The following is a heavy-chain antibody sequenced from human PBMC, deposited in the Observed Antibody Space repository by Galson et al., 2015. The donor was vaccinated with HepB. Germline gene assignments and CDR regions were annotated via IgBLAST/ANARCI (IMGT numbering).Heavy chain of an antibody. CDR2: ISWDGGST. CDR3: AKGVYGQLLYGYDAFDI. D-gene: IGHD2-2*02. V-gene: IGHV3-43*01. J-gene: IGHJ3*02. CDR1: GFTFDDYT. Sequence: SLRLSCAASGFTFDDYTMHWVRQAPGKGLEWVSLISWDGGSTYYADSVKGRFTISRDNSKNSLYLQMNSLRTEDTALYYCAKGVYGQLLYGYDAFDIWGQGTMVTVSS.